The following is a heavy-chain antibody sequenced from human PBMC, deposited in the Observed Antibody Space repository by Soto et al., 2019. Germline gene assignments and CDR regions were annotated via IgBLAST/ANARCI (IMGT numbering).Heavy chain of an antibody. CDR2: ISGSGDRT. Sequence: EAQLSESGGDSVQPGGSLRLSCGASGFTFSTHAMSWVRRFPGKGLQWASAISGSGDRTYYADSVKGRFTISRDNSRNMLYLQMNSLSAEDTAIYYCVKDWSGDKCPCMDVWGPGNTVTVSS. V-gene: IGHV3-23*01. D-gene: IGHD3-3*01. CDR3: VKDWSGDKCPCMDV. CDR1: GFTFSTHA. J-gene: IGHJ6*02.